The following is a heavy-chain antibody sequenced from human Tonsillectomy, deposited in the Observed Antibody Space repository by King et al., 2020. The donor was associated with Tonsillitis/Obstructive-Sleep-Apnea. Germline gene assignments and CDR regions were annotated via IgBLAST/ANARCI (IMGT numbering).Heavy chain of an antibody. CDR2: INPHSGGT. J-gene: IGHJ6*02. V-gene: IGHV1-2*02. CDR1: GYTFTEYY. CDR3: ARDTCGGDCYSGYYYYGLDV. D-gene: IGHD2-21*02. Sequence: QLVQSGAEVKKPGASVKVSCKASGYTFTEYYMHWVRQAPGQGLEWMGWINPHSGGTNYAQKFQGRVTMTRDTSISTAYMELSRLRSDDTAVYYCARDTCGGDCYSGYYYYGLDVWGQGTTVTVSS.